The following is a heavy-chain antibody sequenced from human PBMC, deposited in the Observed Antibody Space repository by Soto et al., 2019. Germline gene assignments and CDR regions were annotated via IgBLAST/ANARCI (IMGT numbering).Heavy chain of an antibody. CDR3: VRDQCRTTRCYPNYFDP. V-gene: IGHV4-4*08. Sequence: PSETLSLTCTVSGDSIRASYLSWVRQPPGKGLEWIGYISVSASTKYNPSLKSRITISIDNSNNTVSLLISSLRAEDSAVYFCVRDQCRTTRCYPNYFDPWGQGTLVTVSS. D-gene: IGHD2-2*01. CDR2: ISVSAST. CDR1: GDSIRASY. J-gene: IGHJ5*02.